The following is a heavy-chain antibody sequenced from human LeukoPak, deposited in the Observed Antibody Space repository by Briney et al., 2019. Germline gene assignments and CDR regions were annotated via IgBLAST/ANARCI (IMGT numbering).Heavy chain of an antibody. CDR3: ARVSIPFDY. J-gene: IGHJ4*02. CDR2: IYYSGST. Sequence: PSETLSLTCTVSGVSISSTSYYWGWIRQPPGKGLEWIASIYYSGSTYYNPSLKSRVTISVDTSKNQFSLKLSSVTAADTAVYYCARVSIPFDYWGQGTLVTVSS. CDR1: GVSISSTSYY. V-gene: IGHV4-39*07.